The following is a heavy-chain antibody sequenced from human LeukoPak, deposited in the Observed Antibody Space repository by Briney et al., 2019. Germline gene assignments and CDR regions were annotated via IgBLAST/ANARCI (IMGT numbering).Heavy chain of an antibody. J-gene: IGHJ4*02. CDR1: GFTFSSYW. V-gene: IGHV3-74*01. D-gene: IGHD1-7*01. CDR3: ATARNFRFEY. CDR2: IHSDESST. Sequence: PGGSLRLSCAASGFTFSSYWMHWVRQAPGKGLVWVSRIHSDESSTSYADSVKGRFTVSRDYAKNTLFLQMNNLRTEDTALYFCATARNFRFEYWGQGSLVIVSA.